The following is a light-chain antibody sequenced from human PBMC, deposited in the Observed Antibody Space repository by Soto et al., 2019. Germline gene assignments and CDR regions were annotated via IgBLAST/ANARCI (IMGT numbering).Light chain of an antibody. CDR1: SSDVGGYNY. V-gene: IGLV2-14*01. J-gene: IGLJ1*01. Sequence: QSVLTQPASVSGSPGQSITISCTGTSSDVGGYNYVSWYQQHPGKAPKLMIYDVSNRPSGVSNRFSGSKSGNTAPLTISGLQAEDEADYYCSSYTSSSSFYFGTGTKVTVL. CDR2: DVS. CDR3: SSYTSSSSFY.